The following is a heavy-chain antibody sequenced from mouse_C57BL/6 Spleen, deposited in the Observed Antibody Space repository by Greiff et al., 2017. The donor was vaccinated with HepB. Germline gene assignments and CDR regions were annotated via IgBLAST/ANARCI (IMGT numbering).Heavy chain of an antibody. CDR3: ARSAYYGSSYDWFAY. Sequence: VQLQQPGAELVKPGASVKMSCKASGYTFTSYWITWVKQRPGQGLEWIGDIYPGSGSTNYNEKFKSKATLTVDTSSSTAYMQLSSLTSEDSAVYYCARSAYYGSSYDWFAYWGQGTLVTVSA. CDR1: GYTFTSYW. J-gene: IGHJ3*01. CDR2: IYPGSGST. D-gene: IGHD1-1*01. V-gene: IGHV1-55*01.